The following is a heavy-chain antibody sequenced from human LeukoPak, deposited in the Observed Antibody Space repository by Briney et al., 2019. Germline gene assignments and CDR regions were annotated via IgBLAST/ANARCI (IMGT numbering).Heavy chain of an antibody. CDR1: GGSISSNY. D-gene: IGHD3-22*01. J-gene: IGHJ5*02. CDR3: ARERYDSVYNWFDP. CDR2: IYASGST. Sequence: SETLSLTCTVSGGSISSNYWSWIRQPAGKGLEWIGRIYASGSTNYNPSLKSRVTMSVDTSKNQFSLKLSSVTAADTAVYYCARERYDSVYNWFDPWGQGTLVTVSS. V-gene: IGHV4-4*07.